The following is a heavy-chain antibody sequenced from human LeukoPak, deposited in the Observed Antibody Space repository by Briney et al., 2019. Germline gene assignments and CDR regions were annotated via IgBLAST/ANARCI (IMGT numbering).Heavy chain of an antibody. CDR1: GFTFSSYG. J-gene: IGHJ4*02. CDR3: AKDRRYDSSGYLRY. D-gene: IGHD3-22*01. V-gene: IGHV3-30*18. Sequence: GRSLRLSCAASGFTFSSYGMHWVRQAPGKGLEWVAVISYDGSNKYYADSVKGRFTISRDNSKNTLYLQMNSLRAEDTAVYYCAKDRRYDSSGYLRYWGQGTLVTVSS. CDR2: ISYDGSNK.